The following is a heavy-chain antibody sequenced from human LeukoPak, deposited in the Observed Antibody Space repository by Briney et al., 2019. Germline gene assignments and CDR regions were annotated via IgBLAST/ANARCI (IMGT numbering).Heavy chain of an antibody. V-gene: IGHV3-74*01. CDR1: GFTFSSHW. Sequence: GGSLRLSCAASGFTFSSHWVHWVHQAPGKGLVWVSHINNDGRSTRYADSVKGRFTISRDNAKNTVYLQMNSLRVEDTAVYYCARDSNTDWYFDLWGRGTLVTVSS. D-gene: IGHD2-8*02. J-gene: IGHJ2*01. CDR3: ARDSNTDWYFDL. CDR2: INNDGRST.